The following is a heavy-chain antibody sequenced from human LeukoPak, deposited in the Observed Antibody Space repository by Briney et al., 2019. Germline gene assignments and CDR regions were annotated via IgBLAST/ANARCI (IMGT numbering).Heavy chain of an antibody. CDR3: ATKGKWELLLPWFDP. J-gene: IGHJ5*02. CDR2: FDPEDGET. V-gene: IGHV1-24*01. CDR1: GYTLTELS. D-gene: IGHD1-26*01. Sequence: ASVKVSCKVSGYTLTELSMHWVRQAPGKGLEWMGGFDPEDGETIYAQKFQGRVTTTEDTSTDTAYMELSSLRSEDTAVYYCATKGKWELLLPWFDPWGQGTLVTVSS.